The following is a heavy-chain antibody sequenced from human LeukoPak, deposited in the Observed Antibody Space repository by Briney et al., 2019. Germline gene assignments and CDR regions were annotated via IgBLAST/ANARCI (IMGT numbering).Heavy chain of an antibody. Sequence: SETLSLTCALYGGSFSGYYWSWIRQSPGKGLEWIGQINHSGYTNYKPSLKSRVTMSVDTSKNRFSLKLISMTAADTAVYYCARLGSRVLWGQGTLVTVSS. V-gene: IGHV4-34*01. CDR3: ARLGSRVL. D-gene: IGHD1-26*01. J-gene: IGHJ4*02. CDR2: INHSGYT. CDR1: GGSFSGYY.